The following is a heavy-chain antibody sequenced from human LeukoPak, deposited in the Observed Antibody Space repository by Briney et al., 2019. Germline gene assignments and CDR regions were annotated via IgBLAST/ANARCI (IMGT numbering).Heavy chain of an antibody. CDR2: IYHTGST. CDR1: GGSISSYY. V-gene: IGHV4-59*01. J-gene: IGHJ4*02. D-gene: IGHD7-27*01. Sequence: SETLSLTCTVSGGSISSYYWSWIRQPPGKGLEWIGYIYHTGSTSYSPSLKIRVTISADTSQNQFSLKLSSVTAADTAVYYCASRKLGNDYWGQGTLVTVSS. CDR3: ASRKLGNDY.